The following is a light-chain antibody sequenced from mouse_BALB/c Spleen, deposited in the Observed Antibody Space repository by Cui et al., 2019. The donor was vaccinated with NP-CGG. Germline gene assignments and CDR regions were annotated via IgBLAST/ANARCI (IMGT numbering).Light chain of an antibody. V-gene: IGLV1*01. CDR3: ALWYSNHWV. J-gene: IGLJ1*01. CDR1: TGAVTTSNY. Sequence: QAVLTHEPLLTTSPGETVTLTCRSSTGAVTTSNYANWVQEKPDHLFTGLIGGTNNRAPGVPARFSGSLIGDKAALTITGAQTEDEAIYFCALWYSNHWVFGGGTKLTVL. CDR2: GTN.